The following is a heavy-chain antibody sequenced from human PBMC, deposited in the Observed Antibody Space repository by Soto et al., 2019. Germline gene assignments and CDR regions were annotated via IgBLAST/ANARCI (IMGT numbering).Heavy chain of an antibody. CDR3: ARSYSSSWYSPGTGYYFDY. CDR2: IIPIFGTA. D-gene: IGHD6-13*01. V-gene: IGHV1-69*05. CDR1: GGTFSSYA. J-gene: IGHJ4*02. Sequence: QVQLVQSGAEVKKPGSSVKVSCKASGGTFSSYAISWVRQAPGQGLEWMGGIIPIFGTANYAQKFQGRVTITTDESTSTAYMELSSLRSEDTAVYYCARSYSSSWYSPGTGYYFDYWGQGTLVIVSS.